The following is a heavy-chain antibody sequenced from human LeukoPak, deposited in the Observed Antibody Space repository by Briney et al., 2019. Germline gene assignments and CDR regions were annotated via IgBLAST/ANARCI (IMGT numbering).Heavy chain of an antibody. CDR1: GFTFSDTW. Sequence: GGSLRLSCAASGFTFSDTWMHWVRQAPGEGLVWVSRIRSDGSDTSYADSVKGRFTISRDNAKNTLYLQMNSQRAEDTAVYYCARGKGQRELLVYWGQGTLVTVSS. D-gene: IGHD1-26*01. CDR3: ARGKGQRELLVY. J-gene: IGHJ4*02. CDR2: IRSDGSDT. V-gene: IGHV3-74*01.